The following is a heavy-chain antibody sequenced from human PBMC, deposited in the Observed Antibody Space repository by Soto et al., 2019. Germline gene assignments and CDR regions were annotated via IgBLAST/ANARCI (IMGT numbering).Heavy chain of an antibody. D-gene: IGHD3-22*01. V-gene: IGHV3-23*01. CDR2: ISGSGGST. CDR1: GFTFSSYA. J-gene: IGHJ4*02. CDR3: AKDRYTYYYDSSGYSLFDY. Sequence: PGGSLRLSCAASGFTFSSYAMSWVRQAPGKGLEWVSAISGSGGSTYYADSVKGRFTISRDNSKNTLYLQMNSLRAEDTAVYYCAKDRYTYYYDSSGYSLFDYWGQGTLVTVSS.